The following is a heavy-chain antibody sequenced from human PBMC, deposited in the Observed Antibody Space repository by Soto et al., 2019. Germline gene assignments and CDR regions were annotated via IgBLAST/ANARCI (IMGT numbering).Heavy chain of an antibody. J-gene: IGHJ5*02. Sequence: ASVKVSCKASGYTFPGYFIHWLRQAPGQGLEWMGRMNPNSGATNYAPKFQGRVSMTRDTSIRTAYMELASLRSDDTAVYYCVNLPPTPNWFDPPGQGTLVTVSS. CDR2: MNPNSGAT. CDR1: GYTFPGYF. V-gene: IGHV1-2*06. CDR3: VNLPPTPNWFDP.